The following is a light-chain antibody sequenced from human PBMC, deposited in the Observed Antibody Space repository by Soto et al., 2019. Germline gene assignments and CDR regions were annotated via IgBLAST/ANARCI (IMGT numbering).Light chain of an antibody. Sequence: QSVLTQPASVSGSPGQSITISCTGTSSDVGGYNYVSWYQQHPGKAPKLMIFEVINRPSGVSNRFSGSKSGNTASLTNSGLQAEDEADYYCSSYTGSSINTVVFGGGTKVTVL. J-gene: IGLJ2*01. CDR3: SSYTGSSINTVV. V-gene: IGLV2-14*01. CDR2: EVI. CDR1: SSDVGGYNY.